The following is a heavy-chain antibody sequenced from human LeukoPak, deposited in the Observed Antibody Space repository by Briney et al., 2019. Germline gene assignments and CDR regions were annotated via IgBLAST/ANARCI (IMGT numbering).Heavy chain of an antibody. CDR3: ARGGSGFERYFDL. D-gene: IGHD6-19*01. Sequence: PGGSLRLSCEASGFTFSSHWMSWVRQAPGKGLEWVANIKQDGSEKYYVDSVKGRFTISRDNAKNSLYLQMNSLRAEDTAVYYCARGGSGFERYFDLWGRGTLVTVSS. J-gene: IGHJ2*01. CDR2: IKQDGSEK. V-gene: IGHV3-7*05. CDR1: GFTFSSHW.